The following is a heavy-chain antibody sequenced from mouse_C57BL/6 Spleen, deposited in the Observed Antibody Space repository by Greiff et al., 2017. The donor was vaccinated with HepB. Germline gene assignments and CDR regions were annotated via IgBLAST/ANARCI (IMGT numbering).Heavy chain of an antibody. CDR1: GFTFSSYG. V-gene: IGHV5-6*02. CDR2: ISSGGSYT. J-gene: IGHJ4*01. CDR3: ARRDCYDAYAMDY. D-gene: IGHD2-12*01. Sequence: DVKLVESGGDLVKPGGSLKLSCAASGFTFSSYGMSWVRQTPDKRLEWVATISSGGSYTYYPDSVKGRFTISRDNAKNTLYLQMSSLKSEDTAMYYCARRDCYDAYAMDYWGQGTSVTVSS.